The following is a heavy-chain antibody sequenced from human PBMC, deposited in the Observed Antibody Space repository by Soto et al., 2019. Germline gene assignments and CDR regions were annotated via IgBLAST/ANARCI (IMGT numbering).Heavy chain of an antibody. Sequence: QVQLKESGPGLVKPSETLSLTCTVSGGSISTYYWSWIRQPPGQGLEWIGYIYYSGITKYNPSLKSRITISLDTSKNQFSLKLNSMTAADTAMYYCARRDSSSWFLDYWGQGTLVTVSS. V-gene: IGHV4-59*08. D-gene: IGHD6-13*01. CDR3: ARRDSSSWFLDY. CDR2: IYYSGIT. J-gene: IGHJ4*02. CDR1: GGSISTYY.